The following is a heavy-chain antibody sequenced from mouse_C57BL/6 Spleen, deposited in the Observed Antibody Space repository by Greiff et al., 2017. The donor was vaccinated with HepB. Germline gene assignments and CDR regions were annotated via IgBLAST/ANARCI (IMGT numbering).Heavy chain of an antibody. CDR2: IDPSDSET. Sequence: QVQLQQPGAELVRPGSSVKLSCKASGYTFTSYWMHWVKQRPIQGLEWIGNIDPSDSETHYNQKFKDKATLTVDKSSSTAYMQLSSLTSEDSAVYYCASSLLDSSGVYFDYWGQGTTLSVSS. CDR3: ASSLLDSSGVYFDY. V-gene: IGHV1-52*01. J-gene: IGHJ2*01. D-gene: IGHD3-2*02. CDR1: GYTFTSYW.